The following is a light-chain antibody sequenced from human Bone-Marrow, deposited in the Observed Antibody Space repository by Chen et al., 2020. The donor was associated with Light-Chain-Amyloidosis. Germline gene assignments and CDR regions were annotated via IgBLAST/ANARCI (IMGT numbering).Light chain of an antibody. CDR1: QTISSNY. J-gene: IGKJ4*01. Sequence: EIVLTQSAGTLYLSPGEGANLSCRASQTISSNYLTWYQHKFGQAPRLLIYGSSSMATGIPDRFTGSGSGTDFTLTINRLEPEDFAMYYCQQYGTSPLTVGGGTKVEIK. V-gene: IGKV3-20*01. CDR2: GSS. CDR3: QQYGTSPLT.